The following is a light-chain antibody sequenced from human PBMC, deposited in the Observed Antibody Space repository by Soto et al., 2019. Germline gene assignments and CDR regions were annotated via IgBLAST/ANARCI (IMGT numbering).Light chain of an antibody. CDR1: QTVGTY. V-gene: IGKV3-20*01. Sequence: ETVLTQSPGTLSLSPGERATLSCRASQTVGTYLAWYQQKPGQAPRLLVFGASSRATGVPDRVSGSGSGTDFTLTISGLEPEDFALYYCQQYHNSPLTFGQGTKVDIK. J-gene: IGKJ1*01. CDR3: QQYHNSPLT. CDR2: GAS.